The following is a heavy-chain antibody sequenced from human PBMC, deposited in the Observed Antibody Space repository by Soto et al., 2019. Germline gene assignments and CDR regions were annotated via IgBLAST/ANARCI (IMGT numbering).Heavy chain of an antibody. CDR3: ARDSRGGMDV. D-gene: IGHD3-10*01. CDR1: GFTVSSNY. V-gene: IGHV3-53*02. J-gene: IGHJ6*02. CDR2: IYSGGST. Sequence: EVQLVETGGGLIQPGGSLRLSCAASGFTVSSNYMSWVRQAPGKGLEWVSVIYSGGSTYYADSVKGRFTISRDNSKNTLYLQMNGLGSEDTAVYYCARDSRGGMDVWGQGTTVTVSS.